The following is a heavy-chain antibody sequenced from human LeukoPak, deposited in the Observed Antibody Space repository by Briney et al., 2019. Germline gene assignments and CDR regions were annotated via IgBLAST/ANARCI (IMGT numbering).Heavy chain of an antibody. Sequence: GGSLRLSCAASGFTFSRSVIIWVRQAPGKGLEWVSGISGSGGSTYYADSVKGRFTISRDNSKNTLYLQMNSLRVEDTAVYYCAKLIKLSGSSHVDYWGQGTLVTVSS. CDR1: GFTFSRSV. D-gene: IGHD1-26*01. CDR2: ISGSGGST. V-gene: IGHV3-23*01. CDR3: AKLIKLSGSSHVDY. J-gene: IGHJ4*02.